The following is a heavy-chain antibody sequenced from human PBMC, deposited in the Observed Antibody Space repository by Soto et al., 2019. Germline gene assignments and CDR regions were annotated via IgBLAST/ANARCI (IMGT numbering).Heavy chain of an antibody. CDR1: GYSFPTYC. Sequence: EVQLVQSGAEVKKPVEALKMSCKVSGYSFPTYCIGWVRQICWKVLVVMVIIYPGDSDTRYSPSFQGQVTISADQSINTTYLQWSSLKASDTAIYYCARQAAAGKYYYDMDVWGQGTTLTVSS. V-gene: IGHV5-51*01. D-gene: IGHD6-13*01. CDR2: IYPGDSDT. J-gene: IGHJ6*02. CDR3: ARQAAAGKYYYDMDV.